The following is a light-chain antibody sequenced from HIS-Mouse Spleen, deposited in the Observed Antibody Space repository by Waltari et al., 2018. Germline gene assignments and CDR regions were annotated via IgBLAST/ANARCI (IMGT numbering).Light chain of an antibody. CDR2: DVS. Sequence: LTQPPSVSGSPGQSVTIPCTGTSIAGGGHSYVSWYQHHPGNAPNLMIYDVSERPPGVPDRFSGSKSGNTASLTISGLQAEDEADYYCCSYAGSYTWVFGGGTKLTVL. CDR3: CSYAGSYTWV. J-gene: IGLJ2*01. CDR1: SIAGGGHSY. V-gene: IGLV2-11*01.